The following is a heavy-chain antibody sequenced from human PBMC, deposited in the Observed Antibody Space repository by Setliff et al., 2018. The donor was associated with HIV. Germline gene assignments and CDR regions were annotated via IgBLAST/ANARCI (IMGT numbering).Heavy chain of an antibody. CDR2: IYTSGSA. D-gene: IGHD6-13*01. CDR3: GRDEHGFNSNWYGVD. V-gene: IGHV4-61*02. CDR1: GGSISSGNYY. Sequence: SETLSLTCTVSGGSISSGNYYWSWIRQAAGKGLEWIGRIYTSGSANYNPSLKSRVTISVDTSKNQFSLKLSSVTVADTALYYCGRDEHGFNSNWYGVDWGQGTLVTVSS. J-gene: IGHJ4*02.